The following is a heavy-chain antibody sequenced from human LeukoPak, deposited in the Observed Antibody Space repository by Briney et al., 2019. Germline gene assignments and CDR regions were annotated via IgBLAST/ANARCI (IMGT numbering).Heavy chain of an antibody. V-gene: IGHV4-61*01. D-gene: IGHD5-12*01. J-gene: IGHJ4*02. Sequence: SETLSLTCTVSGGSVSSGSYYWSWIRQPPGKGLEWIGYISYSESTNDNPSLKSRVTISLDTSKNQFSLKLSSVTAADTAVYYCARHAGVANPFDYRGQGTLVTVSS. CDR2: ISYSEST. CDR1: GGSVSSGSYY. CDR3: ARHAGVANPFDY.